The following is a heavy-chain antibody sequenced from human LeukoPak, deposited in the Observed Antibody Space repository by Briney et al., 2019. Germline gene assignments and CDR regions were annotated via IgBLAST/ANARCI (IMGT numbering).Heavy chain of an antibody. Sequence: GGSLRLSFAASGXTFSSYALSWVRQAPGKGLEWVSVISGSGANTYYADPVKGRFTVSRDNSKNTLYLQMNSLRAEDAAEYFCARSYTTSSVYYFHHWGQGTLVTVSS. CDR1: GXTFSSYA. D-gene: IGHD6-6*01. J-gene: IGHJ1*01. V-gene: IGHV3-23*01. CDR3: ARSYTTSSVYYFHH. CDR2: ISGSGANT.